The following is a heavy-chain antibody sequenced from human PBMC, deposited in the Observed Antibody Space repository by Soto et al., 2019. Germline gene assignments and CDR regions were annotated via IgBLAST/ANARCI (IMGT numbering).Heavy chain of an antibody. V-gene: IGHV1-69*13. J-gene: IGHJ6*02. CDR1: GGTFSSYA. CDR3: ARGKSSGRADYYGMDV. Sequence: ASVKVSCKASGGTFSSYAISWVRQAPGQGLEWMGGIIPIFGTANYAQKFQGRVTITADESTSTAYMELSSLRSEDTAVYYCARGKSSGRADYYGMDVWGQGTTVTVSS. CDR2: IIPIFGTA. D-gene: IGHD6-19*01.